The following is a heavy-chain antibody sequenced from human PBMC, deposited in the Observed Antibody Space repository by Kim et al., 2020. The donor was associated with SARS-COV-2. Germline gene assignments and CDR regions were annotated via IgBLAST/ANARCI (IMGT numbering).Heavy chain of an antibody. V-gene: IGHV3-30*18. Sequence: GGSLRLSCAASGFTFSSYGMHWVRQAPGKGLEWVAVISYDGSNKYYADSVKGRFTISRDNSKNTLYLQMNSLRAEDTAVYYCAKDGCGGDCSAVGYYYMDVWGKGTTVTVSS. D-gene: IGHD2-21*01. CDR1: GFTFSSYG. J-gene: IGHJ6*03. CDR2: ISYDGSNK. CDR3: AKDGCGGDCSAVGYYYMDV.